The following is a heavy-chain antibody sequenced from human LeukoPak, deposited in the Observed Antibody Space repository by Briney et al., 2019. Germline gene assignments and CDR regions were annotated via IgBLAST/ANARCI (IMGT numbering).Heavy chain of an antibody. Sequence: ASVKVSCKASGYTFTSYYMHWVRQAPGQGLEWMGIINPSGGSTSYAQKFQGRVTMTRDTSTSTVYMELSSLRSEDTAVYYCARYAPRSDIVVVVAATGGAFDIWGQGTMVTVSS. CDR3: ARYAPRSDIVVVVAATGGAFDI. V-gene: IGHV1-46*01. D-gene: IGHD2-15*01. CDR2: INPSGGST. J-gene: IGHJ3*02. CDR1: GYTFTSYY.